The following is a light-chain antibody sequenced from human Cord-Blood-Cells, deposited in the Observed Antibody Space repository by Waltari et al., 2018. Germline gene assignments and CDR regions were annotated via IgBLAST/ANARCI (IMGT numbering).Light chain of an antibody. Sequence: DIQLTQSPSSVSASLRDRVTITCRASQGISSWLAWSQQKPGKAPKLLIYAASSLQSGVPSRFSGSGSGTDFTLTISSLQPEDFATYYCQQANSFPLTFGGGTKVEIK. V-gene: IGKV1-12*01. J-gene: IGKJ4*01. CDR2: AAS. CDR3: QQANSFPLT. CDR1: QGISSW.